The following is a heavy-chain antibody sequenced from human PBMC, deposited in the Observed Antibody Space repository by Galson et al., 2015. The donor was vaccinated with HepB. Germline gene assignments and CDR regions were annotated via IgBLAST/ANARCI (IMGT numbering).Heavy chain of an antibody. Sequence: SGAEVKKPGESLKISCKGSGYRFTSYWIGWVRLMPGKGLEWMGIIYPGDSDTRYRPSFQGQVTISVDQSINTAYLQWSSLKASDTAMYYCARGSMYSSGFDAFDIWGQGTMVTVSS. CDR3: ARGSMYSSGFDAFDI. CDR1: GYRFTSYW. V-gene: IGHV5-51*03. CDR2: IYPGDSDT. J-gene: IGHJ3*02. D-gene: IGHD3-22*01.